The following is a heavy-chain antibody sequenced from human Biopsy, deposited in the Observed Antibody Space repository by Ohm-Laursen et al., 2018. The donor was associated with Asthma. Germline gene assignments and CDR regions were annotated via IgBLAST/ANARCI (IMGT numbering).Heavy chain of an antibody. V-gene: IGHV7-4-1*02. J-gene: IGHJ4*02. CDR3: ARVQRDFSTGYFTFDN. Sequence: ASVKVSCNASGYNFIRHSLSWVRQAPGQGPEWMGWIHTNTGNPTYAHGFTGRYVFSLDTSVSTAYPQISRLKSEDTAVYYCARVQRDFSTGYFTFDNWGQGTLVTVSS. CDR1: GYNFIRHS. CDR2: IHTNTGNP. D-gene: IGHD3/OR15-3a*01.